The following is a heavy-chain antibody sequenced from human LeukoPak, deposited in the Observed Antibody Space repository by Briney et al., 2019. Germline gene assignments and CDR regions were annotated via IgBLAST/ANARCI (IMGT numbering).Heavy chain of an antibody. CDR1: GGTFSSYA. Sequence: SCKASGGTFSSYAMSWVRQAPGKGLEWVSAISGSGGSTYYADSVKGRFTISRDNSKDTLYLQMNSLRAEDTAVYYCAKAVYGDYPDYWGQGTLVTVSS. V-gene: IGHV3-23*01. CDR3: AKAVYGDYPDY. J-gene: IGHJ4*02. CDR2: ISGSGGST. D-gene: IGHD4-17*01.